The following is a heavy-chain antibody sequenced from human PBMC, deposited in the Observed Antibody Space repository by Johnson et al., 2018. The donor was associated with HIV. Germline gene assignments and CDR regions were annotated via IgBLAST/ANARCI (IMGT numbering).Heavy chain of an antibody. CDR2: IYSSGTT. CDR3: ARDSRYNNYGGGSVGAFDI. V-gene: IGHV3-NL1*01. CDR1: GFTFSSYA. J-gene: IGHJ3*02. D-gene: IGHD4-11*01. Sequence: QVQLVESGGGVVQPGRSLRLSCAASGFTFSSYAMHWVRQAPGKGLEWVSLIYSSGTTDYADSVQGRFTISRDNSKNTLYLQMNSLRTEDTAVYYCARDSRYNNYGGGSVGAFDIWGQGTMVTVSS.